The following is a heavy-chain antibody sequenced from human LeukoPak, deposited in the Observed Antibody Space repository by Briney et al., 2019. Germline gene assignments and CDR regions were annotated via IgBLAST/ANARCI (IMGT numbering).Heavy chain of an antibody. CDR2: IIPILGIA. D-gene: IGHD4-17*01. CDR3: ARDPNYGDYLGVADY. Sequence: ASVKVSCKVSGGTFSSYAISWVRQAPGQGLEWMGRIIPILGIANYAQKFQGRVTITADKSTSTAYMELSSLRSEDTAVYYCARDPNYGDYLGVADYWGQGTLVTVSS. CDR1: GGTFSSYA. V-gene: IGHV1-69*04. J-gene: IGHJ4*02.